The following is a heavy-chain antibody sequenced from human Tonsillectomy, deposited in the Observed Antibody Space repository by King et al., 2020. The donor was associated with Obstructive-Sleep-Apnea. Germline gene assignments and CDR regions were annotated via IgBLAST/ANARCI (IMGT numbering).Heavy chain of an antibody. CDR2: IYYSGSL. Sequence: QVQLQESGPGLVKPSETLSLTCTVSGDSISSYYWSWIRQPPGKGLEWIGYIYYSGSLNYNPSLKSRVSISIDTSKNQLSLDLTSVTAADTALYYCARGARPAGYSSGRTYWYFDVWGRGTLVSVSS. D-gene: IGHD6-19*01. CDR3: ARGARPAGYSSGRTYWYFDV. CDR1: GDSISSYY. J-gene: IGHJ2*01. V-gene: IGHV4-59*01.